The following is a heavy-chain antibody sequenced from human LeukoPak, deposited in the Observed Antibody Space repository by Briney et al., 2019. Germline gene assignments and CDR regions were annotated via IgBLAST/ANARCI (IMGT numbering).Heavy chain of an antibody. D-gene: IGHD7-27*01. Sequence: GRSLRLSCAASGFTFSSYAMHWVRQAPGKGLEWVAVISYDGSNKYYADSVKGRFTISRDNSKNTLYLQMNSLRAEDTAVYYCARGLLGIDYYYMDVWGKGTTVTVSS. CDR2: ISYDGSNK. CDR1: GFTFSSYA. J-gene: IGHJ6*03. V-gene: IGHV3-30-3*01. CDR3: ARGLLGIDYYYMDV.